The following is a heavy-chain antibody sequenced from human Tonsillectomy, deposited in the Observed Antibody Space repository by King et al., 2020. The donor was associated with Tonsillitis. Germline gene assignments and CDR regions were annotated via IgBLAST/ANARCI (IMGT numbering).Heavy chain of an antibody. CDR1: GFTFTSYA. CDR3: ARGGDYGDYPPKMGFYLDY. Sequence: VQLVESGGGVVQPGRSLRLSCAASGFTFTSYAMHWVRQAPGKGLGWVAVISSDGSDTYYTDSVKGRFIISIDNSKNTLYLHMNSLRGEDTAVYYCARGGDYGDYPPKMGFYLDYFGQGTLVTVSS. D-gene: IGHD4-17*01. V-gene: IGHV3-30-3*01. CDR2: ISSDGSDT. J-gene: IGHJ4*02.